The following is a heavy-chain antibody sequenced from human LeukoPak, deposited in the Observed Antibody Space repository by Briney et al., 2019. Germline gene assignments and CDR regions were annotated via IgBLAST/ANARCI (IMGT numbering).Heavy chain of an antibody. CDR1: GYTFTNYD. CDR2: MNPKSGKT. CDR3: ATPNNIDAFDI. J-gene: IGHJ3*02. D-gene: IGHD1-14*01. Sequence: ASVKVSCKTSGYTFTNYDINWVRQAPGQGLEWMGWMNPKSGKTGYAQKFQGRVTIISNTSISTAYMELSSLRSEDTAVYHCATPNNIDAFDIWGQGTMVTVSS. V-gene: IGHV1-8*03.